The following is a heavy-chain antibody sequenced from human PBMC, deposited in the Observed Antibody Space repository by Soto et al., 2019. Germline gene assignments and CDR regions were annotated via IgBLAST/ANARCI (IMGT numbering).Heavy chain of an antibody. Sequence: LSLTCTVSGGSISSYYWSWIRQPPGKGLEWIGYIYYSGSTKYSPSLKSRATMSVDTSKKQFSLKLNSVTAADTAVYYCARESTVAGTDNWFDSWGQGTLVTVSS. CDR3: ARESTVAGTDNWFDS. D-gene: IGHD6-13*01. V-gene: IGHV4-59*12. CDR1: GGSISSYY. J-gene: IGHJ5*01. CDR2: IYYSGST.